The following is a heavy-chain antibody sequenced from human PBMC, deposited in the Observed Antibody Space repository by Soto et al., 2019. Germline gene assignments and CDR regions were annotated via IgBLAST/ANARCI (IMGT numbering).Heavy chain of an antibody. D-gene: IGHD3-16*02. J-gene: IGHJ4*02. V-gene: IGHV1-2*04. CDR1: GYTFTGYY. CDR2: INPNSGGT. CDR3: AGDLNGIVDLDY. Sequence: ASVKVSCKASGYTFTGYYMHWVRQAPGQGLEWMGWINPNSGGTNYAQKFQGWVTMTRDTSISTAYMELSRLRSDDTAVYYCAGDLNGIVDLDYWGQGTLVTVSS.